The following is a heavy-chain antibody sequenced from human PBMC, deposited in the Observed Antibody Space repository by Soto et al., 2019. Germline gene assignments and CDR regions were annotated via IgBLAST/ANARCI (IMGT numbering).Heavy chain of an antibody. CDR1: GGSIITTDYY. CDR2: ISNTGTT. D-gene: IGHD5-18*01. V-gene: IGHV4-39*01. Sequence: QLQLQESGPGLVKPSETLSLTCSVSGGSIITTDYYWAWIRQPPGRELEWFGSISNTGTTFYNPSLKSRVTISVDPSKSQCPLRLTSVTASDTAVYYCARHRRTGRTLMVTVWFDPWGQGTLVNVSS. CDR3: ARHRRTGRTLMVTVWFDP. J-gene: IGHJ5*02.